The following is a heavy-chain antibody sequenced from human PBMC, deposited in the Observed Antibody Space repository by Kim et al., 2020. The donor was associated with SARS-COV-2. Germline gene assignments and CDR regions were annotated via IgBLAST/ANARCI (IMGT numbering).Heavy chain of an antibody. D-gene: IGHD6-19*01. CDR1: GYTFTSYG. Sequence: ASVKVSCKASGYTFTSYGISWVRQAPGQGLEWMGWISAYNGNTNYAQKLQGRVTMTTDTSTSTAYMELRSLRSDDTAVYYCAREWYSSGWYGGGYWGQGTLVTVSS. CDR3: AREWYSSGWYGGGY. J-gene: IGHJ4*02. CDR2: ISAYNGNT. V-gene: IGHV1-18*01.